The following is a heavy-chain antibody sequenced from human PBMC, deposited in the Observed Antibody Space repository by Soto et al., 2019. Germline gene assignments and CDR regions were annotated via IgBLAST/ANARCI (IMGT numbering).Heavy chain of an antibody. CDR1: GFTFSSYS. CDR2: ISSSSSYI. V-gene: IGHV3-21*01. Sequence: EVQLVESGGGLVKPGGSLRLSCAASGFTFSSYSMNWVRQAPGKGLEWVSSISSSSSYIYYADSVKGRFTISRDNAKNSLYLQMNSLRAEDTAVYYCARVVVAATRGAFDIWGQGTMVTVSS. J-gene: IGHJ3*02. CDR3: ARVVVAATRGAFDI. D-gene: IGHD2-15*01.